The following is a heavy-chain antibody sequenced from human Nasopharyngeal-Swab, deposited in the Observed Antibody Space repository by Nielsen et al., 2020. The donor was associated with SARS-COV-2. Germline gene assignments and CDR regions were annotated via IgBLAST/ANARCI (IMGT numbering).Heavy chain of an antibody. CDR2: ISSGSTYI. V-gene: IGHV3-21*06. Sequence: GESLKISCAASGFTFTPFSMNWVRQAPGKRLEWVASISSGSTYIYYADSVKGRFTISRDNAKNSLYLQMNSLRADDTAVYYCGRCACPSTTSYYYYYYTDVWGKGTTVTVS. CDR1: GFTFTPFS. CDR3: GRCACPSTTSYYYYYYTDV. D-gene: IGHD1-1*01. J-gene: IGHJ6*03.